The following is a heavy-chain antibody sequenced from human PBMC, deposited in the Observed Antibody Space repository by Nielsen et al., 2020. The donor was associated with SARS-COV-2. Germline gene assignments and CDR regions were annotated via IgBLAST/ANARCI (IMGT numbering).Heavy chain of an antibody. V-gene: IGHV1-2*04. CDR3: ASGATTRGDYYYMDV. CDR2: INPNSGGT. J-gene: IGHJ6*03. CDR1: GYTFTSYG. Sequence: ASVKVSCKASGYTFTSYGISWVRQAPGQGLEWMGWINPNSGGTNYAQKFQGWVTMTRDTSISTAYMELSRLRSDDTAVYYCASGATTRGDYYYMDVWGKGTTVTVSS. D-gene: IGHD5-12*01.